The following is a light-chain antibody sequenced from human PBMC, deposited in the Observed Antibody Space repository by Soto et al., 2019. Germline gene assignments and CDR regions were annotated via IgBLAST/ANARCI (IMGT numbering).Light chain of an antibody. CDR3: QQYDVVRT. Sequence: DIVMTQSPATLSVSPGERATLSCWASQSVGSNLAWYHQKPGQTPRLLIYGTSTRATGVPARFSGSGSGTEFTLTISSLQSEDFAVYYCQQYDVVRTFGPGTRVDVK. J-gene: IGKJ3*01. V-gene: IGKV3-15*01. CDR1: QSVGSN. CDR2: GTS.